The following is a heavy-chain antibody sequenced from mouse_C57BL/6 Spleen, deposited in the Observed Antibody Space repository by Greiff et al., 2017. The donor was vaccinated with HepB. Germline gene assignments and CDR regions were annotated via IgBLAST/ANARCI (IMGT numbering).Heavy chain of an antibody. CDR1: GYTFTSYW. CDR2: IHPNSGST. Sequence: QVQLQQPGAELVKPGASVKLSCKASGYTFTSYWMHWVKQRPGQGLEWIGMIHPNSGSTNYNEKFKSKATLTVAKSSSTAYMQLSSLTSEDSAVYYCAREVLRSVAGWYFDVWGTGTTVTVSS. V-gene: IGHV1-64*01. CDR3: AREVLRSVAGWYFDV. D-gene: IGHD1-1*01. J-gene: IGHJ1*03.